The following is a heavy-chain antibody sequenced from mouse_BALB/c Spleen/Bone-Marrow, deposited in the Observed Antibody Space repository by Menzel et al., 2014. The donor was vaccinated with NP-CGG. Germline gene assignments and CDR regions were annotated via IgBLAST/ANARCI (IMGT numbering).Heavy chain of an antibody. J-gene: IGHJ4*01. D-gene: IGHD3-3*01. CDR2: ISNGGGST. CDR3: ARRGWFYAMDY. CDR1: GFTFSDYY. V-gene: IGHV5-12*02. Sequence: EVQLVESGGGLVQPGGSLKLSCATSGFTFSDYYMYWVRPTPEKRLEWVAYISNGGGSTYYPDTVKGRFTISRDNAKNTLYLQMSRLKSEDTAMYYCARRGWFYAMDYWGQGTSVTVSS.